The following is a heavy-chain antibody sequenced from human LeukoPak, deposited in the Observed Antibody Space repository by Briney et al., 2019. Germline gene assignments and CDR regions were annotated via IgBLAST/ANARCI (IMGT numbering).Heavy chain of an antibody. CDR2: IKTDGSST. J-gene: IGHJ4*02. V-gene: IGHV3-74*01. Sequence: GGSVRLSCVGSGFTISNSWMHWVRQAPGKGLMWVSAIKTDGSSTSYVDSVKGRFTISRDNAKNTLYLQMNSLRSEDTAIYYCVSGITATSGWGQGTLVTVSS. CDR1: GFTISNSW. D-gene: IGHD1-20*01. CDR3: VSGITATSG.